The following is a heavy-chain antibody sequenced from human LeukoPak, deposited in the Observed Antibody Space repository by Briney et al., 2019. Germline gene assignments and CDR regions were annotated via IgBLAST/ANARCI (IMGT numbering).Heavy chain of an antibody. J-gene: IGHJ5*02. D-gene: IGHD3-3*01. CDR3: ARDWHPYYGGSSFDP. CDR2: INPSGGST. Sequence: ASVKVSCKASGYTFTSYYMHWVRQAPGQGLEWMGIINPSGGSTSYAQKFQGRVTMTRDMSTSTVYMELSSLRSEDTAVYYCARDWHPYYGGSSFDPWGQGTLVTVSS. V-gene: IGHV1-46*01. CDR1: GYTFTSYY.